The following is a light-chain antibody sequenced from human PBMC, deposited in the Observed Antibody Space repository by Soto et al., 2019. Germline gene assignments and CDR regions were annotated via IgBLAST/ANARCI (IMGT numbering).Light chain of an antibody. Sequence: DIQMTQSPSTLSASIGDRVTITCRASQSISTWLAWYQQKPGKAPKLLIYDASSFHSGVPSRFSGSGSGTEFTLTIDSLQPDDFAIYYCKQFHIYSSTLGQGTKV. V-gene: IGKV1-5*01. CDR1: QSISTW. J-gene: IGKJ1*01. CDR2: DAS. CDR3: KQFHIYSST.